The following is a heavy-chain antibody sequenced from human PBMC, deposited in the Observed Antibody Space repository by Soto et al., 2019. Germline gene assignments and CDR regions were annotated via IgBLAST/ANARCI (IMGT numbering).Heavy chain of an antibody. J-gene: IGHJ4*02. CDR2: IGSRGDST. V-gene: IGHV3-23*01. D-gene: IGHD6-19*01. CDR3: AKDLIYGYNSGRPFDS. CDR1: GFTFSSFA. Sequence: EVQLLESGGGLVQPGGSLRLSCAASGFTFSSFAMSWVRQAPGKGLEWVSAIGSRGDSTYYEDSVKGRFTISRDNSKKTLYLQMNSLRAQDTAVYYCAKDLIYGYNSGRPFDSWGQGTLVTVSS.